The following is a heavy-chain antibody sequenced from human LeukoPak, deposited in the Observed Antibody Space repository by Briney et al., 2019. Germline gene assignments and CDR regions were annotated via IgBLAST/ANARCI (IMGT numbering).Heavy chain of an antibody. V-gene: IGHV3-33*06. CDR2: IWYDGSNK. D-gene: IGHD1-1*01. Sequence: PGGSLRLSCAASGFTFSSYGMHWVRQAPGKGLEWVAVIWYDGSNKYYADSVKGRFTISRDNSKNTLYLQMNSLRAEDTAVYYCAKDRAPGNAFDYWGQGTLVTVSS. CDR3: AKDRAPGNAFDY. CDR1: GFTFSSYG. J-gene: IGHJ4*02.